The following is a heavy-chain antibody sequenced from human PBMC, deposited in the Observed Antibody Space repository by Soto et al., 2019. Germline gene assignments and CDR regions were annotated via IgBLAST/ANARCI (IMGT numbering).Heavy chain of an antibody. J-gene: IGHJ4*02. Sequence: QVQLVQSGTEVKKPGSSVKVSCKASGDTFSFYTINWVRQAPGLGLEWVGRINPIVSMSNYAQKFQGRVSLNAEKYTNTGYMELRSQRPDDTAMYFCAASYGSGYRAFDYWGQGALVIVSS. D-gene: IGHD3-10*01. CDR3: AASYGSGYRAFDY. CDR1: GDTFSFYT. CDR2: INPIVSMS. V-gene: IGHV1-69*02.